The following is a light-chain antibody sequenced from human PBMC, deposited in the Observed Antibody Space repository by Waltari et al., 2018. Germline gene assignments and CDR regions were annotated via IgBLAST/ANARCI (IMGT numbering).Light chain of an antibody. CDR2: GVS. Sequence: EIVLTQSPATLSFSPGERATLSCRASQSIASDYLAWYKQKPGQAPRLFIYGVSGSATGIPDRCSGGGAGEDFALTISRLEPEDFAVNYWNDFGLSRTWTVGQGTKVE. CDR1: QSIASDY. V-gene: IGKV3-20*01. CDR3: NDFGLSRTWT. J-gene: IGKJ1*01.